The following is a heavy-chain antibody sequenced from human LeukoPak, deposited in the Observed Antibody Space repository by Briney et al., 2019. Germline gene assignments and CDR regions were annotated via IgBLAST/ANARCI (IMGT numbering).Heavy chain of an antibody. V-gene: IGHV4-34*01. Sequence: PSETLSLTCVVYGGSFSGHYWSWIRQPPGMGLEWIEEINYSGSTNYNPSLKSRVTISGDTSKNQFSLKLSSVTAADTAVYYCAGGQYYDVLTGNYKTWSDPGGQGPLVTVSS. CDR2: INYSGST. CDR3: AGGQYYDVLTGNYKTWSDP. J-gene: IGHJ5*02. D-gene: IGHD3-9*01. CDR1: GGSFSGHY.